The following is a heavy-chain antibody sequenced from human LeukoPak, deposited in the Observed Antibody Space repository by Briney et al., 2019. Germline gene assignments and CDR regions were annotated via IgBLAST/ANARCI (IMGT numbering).Heavy chain of an antibody. V-gene: IGHV3-48*03. CDR1: GFTFSSYE. CDR2: ISSSGSTI. D-gene: IGHD6-19*01. CDR3: ARDLGSSGWYKPVYYFDY. Sequence: PGGSLRLSCAASGFTFSSYEMNWVRQAPGKGLEWVSYISSSGSTIYYADSVKGRFTISRDNAKNSLYLQMNSLRAEDTAVYYCARDLGSSGWYKPVYYFDYWGQGTLVTVSS. J-gene: IGHJ4*02.